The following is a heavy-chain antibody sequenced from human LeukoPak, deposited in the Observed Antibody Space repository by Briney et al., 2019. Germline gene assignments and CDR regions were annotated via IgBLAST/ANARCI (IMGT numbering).Heavy chain of an antibody. CDR2: IYYSGST. CDR3: ARFITMVRGVVGFDY. J-gene: IGHJ4*02. CDR1: GGSISSGGYY. D-gene: IGHD3-10*01. V-gene: IGHV4-31*03. Sequence: SQTLSLTCTVSGGSISSGGYYWSWIRQHPGKGLEWIGYIYYSGSTYYNPSLKSRVTISVDTSKNQFSLKLSSVTGADTDVYYCARFITMVRGVVGFDYWGQGNLVTVSS.